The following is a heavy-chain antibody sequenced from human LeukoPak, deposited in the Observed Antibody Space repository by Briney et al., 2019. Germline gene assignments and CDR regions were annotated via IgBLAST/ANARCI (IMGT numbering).Heavy chain of an antibody. Sequence: SETLSLTCTVTGGSISSYYWSWIRQPPGKGLEWIGYIYHSGSTNYNPSLKSRVTMSVDTSKNQFSLKLSSVTAADTAVYYCLGGSGYSSDYWGQGTLVTVSS. CDR2: IYHSGST. CDR1: GGSISSYY. V-gene: IGHV4-59*12. J-gene: IGHJ4*02. CDR3: LGGSGYSSDY. D-gene: IGHD3-22*01.